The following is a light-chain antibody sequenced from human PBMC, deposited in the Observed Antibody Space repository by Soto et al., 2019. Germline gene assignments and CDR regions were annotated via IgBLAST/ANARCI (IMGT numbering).Light chain of an antibody. CDR1: SSDVGGYNY. J-gene: IGLJ2*01. CDR3: SSHTSSTTGVL. Sequence: QSVLTQPASVSGSPGQSITISCTGTSSDVGGYNYVSWYQHHPGKVPKLMIYDVSNRPSGVSNRFSGSKSGNTASLTISGLQAEDEADYYCSSHTSSTTGVLFGGGTKLTVL. V-gene: IGLV2-14*03. CDR2: DVS.